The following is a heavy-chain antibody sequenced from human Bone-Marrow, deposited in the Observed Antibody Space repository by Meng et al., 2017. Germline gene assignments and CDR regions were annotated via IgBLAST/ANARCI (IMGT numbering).Heavy chain of an antibody. D-gene: IGHD2-2*01. J-gene: IGHJ6*02. CDR3: NLGYCSSTSCYAVDNYGMDV. V-gene: IGHV1-8*01. CDR1: GYTFTSYD. CDR2: MNPNSGNT. Sequence: ASVKVSCKASGYTFTSYDINWVRQATGQGLEWMGWMNPNSGNTGYAQKFQGRVTMTRNTSISTAYMELSSLRSEDTAVYYCNLGYCSSTSCYAVDNYGMDVWGQGTTVTVSS.